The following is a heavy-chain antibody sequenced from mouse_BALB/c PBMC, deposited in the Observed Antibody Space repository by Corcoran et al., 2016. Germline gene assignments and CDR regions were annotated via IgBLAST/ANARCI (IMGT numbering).Heavy chain of an antibody. CDR2: INTQTGEP. Sequence: QIQLVQSGPDLKKPGETVKISCKASGYIFTKYGMNCVKQAPGKGLKWMGWINTQTGEPTYADDFKGRFAFSLETSASTAYFQINNLKNEDTATYFCARLSSWSFDVWGAGTTVTVSS. V-gene: IGHV9-3-1*01. CDR3: ARLSSWSFDV. CDR1: GYIFTKYG. J-gene: IGHJ1*01.